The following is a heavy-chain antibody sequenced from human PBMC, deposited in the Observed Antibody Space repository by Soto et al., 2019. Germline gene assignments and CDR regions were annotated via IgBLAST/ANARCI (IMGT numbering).Heavy chain of an antibody. D-gene: IGHD3-16*02. CDR3: ARSGSYPLYYFDY. CDR2: IFSSGEE. V-gene: IGHV2-26*01. Sequence: QDTLKESGPVLVRPTETLTLTCTVSGFSLNTARMGVSWIRQPPGKALEWLAHIFSSGEESYTPSLKTRLTISKDTSKSQVVLTMSNVDPVDTATYYCARSGSYPLYYFDYWGQGALVTVSS. J-gene: IGHJ4*02. CDR1: GFSLNTARMG.